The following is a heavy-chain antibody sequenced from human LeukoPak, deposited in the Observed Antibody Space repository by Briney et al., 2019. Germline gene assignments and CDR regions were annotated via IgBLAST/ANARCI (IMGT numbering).Heavy chain of an antibody. V-gene: IGHV3-30*04. D-gene: IGHD2-15*01. CDR1: GFTFSSYA. CDR3: ARDSCSGGSCYSAFDY. Sequence: GRSLRLSCAASGFTFSSYAMHWVRQAPGKGLEWVAVISYDGSNKYYADSVKGRFTISRDNSKNTLYLQMNSLRAEDTAVYYCARDSCSGGSCYSAFDYWGQGTLVTVSS. CDR2: ISYDGSNK. J-gene: IGHJ4*02.